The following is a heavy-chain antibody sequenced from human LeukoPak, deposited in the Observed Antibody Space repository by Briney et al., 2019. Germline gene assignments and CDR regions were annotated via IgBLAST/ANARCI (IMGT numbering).Heavy chain of an antibody. CDR1: GLAFSNAW. V-gene: IGHV3-15*01. J-gene: IGHJ4*02. CDR2: IKSKIDGETT. CDR3: TTGFPLRYYFDY. Sequence: GGSLRLSCAVSGLAFSNAWMSWVRQAPGKGLEWVGRIKSKIDGETTDYAAPVKGRFTISRDDSKNTPYLQMSSLKTEDTAVYYCTTGFPLRYYFDYWGQGTLVTVSS.